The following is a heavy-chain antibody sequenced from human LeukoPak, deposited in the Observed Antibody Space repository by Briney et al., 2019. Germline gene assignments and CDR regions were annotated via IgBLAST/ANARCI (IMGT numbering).Heavy chain of an antibody. D-gene: IGHD3-9*01. CDR2: FSGTSTLT. CDR1: GFDFSHYG. J-gene: IGHJ4*02. Sequence: PGGSQRLSCAASGFDFSHYGMSWVRQSPGKGLEWVSTFSGTSTLTYYADSVKGRFTISRDDSKNVLYLQMNSLRDEDTAVYYCAKGDSYYDLLTCFDFWGPGTLIAVSS. CDR3: AKGDSYYDLLTCFDF. V-gene: IGHV3-23*01.